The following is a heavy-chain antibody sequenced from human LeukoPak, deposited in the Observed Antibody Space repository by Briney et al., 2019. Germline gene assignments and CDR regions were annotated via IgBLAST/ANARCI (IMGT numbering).Heavy chain of an antibody. Sequence: PSETLSLTCSVSGGSISSDYWAWIRQPPGKGLDWIGYMFYTGSTNYNPSLKSRVTISLATSKNQFSLKLSSVTAADTAVYYCARAVAGATMDYYYGMDVWGQGTTVTVSS. CDR1: GGSISSDY. CDR2: MFYTGST. J-gene: IGHJ6*02. CDR3: ARAVAGATMDYYYGMDV. D-gene: IGHD1-26*01. V-gene: IGHV4-59*01.